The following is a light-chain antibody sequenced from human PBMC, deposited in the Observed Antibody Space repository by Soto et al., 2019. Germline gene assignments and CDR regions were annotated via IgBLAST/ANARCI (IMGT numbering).Light chain of an antibody. CDR1: SSDIGSYDY. J-gene: IGLJ3*02. CDR2: DVT. V-gene: IGLV2-11*01. CDR3: CSYAGSHTMV. Sequence: QSALTQPASVSGSPGQSITISCTGTSSDIGSYDYVSWYQQHPGKAPKLMIFDVTKRPSGVPDRFSASKSGNTASLTISGLQAEDEADYYCCSYAGSHTMVFGEGTKLTVL.